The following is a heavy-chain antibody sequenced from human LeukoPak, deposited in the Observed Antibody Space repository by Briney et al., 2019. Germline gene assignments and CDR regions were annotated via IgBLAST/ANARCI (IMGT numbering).Heavy chain of an antibody. J-gene: IGHJ4*02. D-gene: IGHD1-26*01. Sequence: ASVKVSCKASGGTFSSYAISWVRQAPGQGLEWMGGIIPIFSTANYAQKFQGRVTITTDESTSTAYMELSSLRSEDTAVYYCATKFVGATTLDYWGQGTLVTVSS. CDR1: GGTFSSYA. CDR2: IIPIFSTA. V-gene: IGHV1-69*05. CDR3: ATKFVGATTLDY.